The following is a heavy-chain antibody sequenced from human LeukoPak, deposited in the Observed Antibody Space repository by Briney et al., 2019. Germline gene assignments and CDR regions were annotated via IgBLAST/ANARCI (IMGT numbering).Heavy chain of an antibody. Sequence: GGSLRLSCAASGFTFSSYGMHWVRQAPGKGLEWVAVISYDGSNKYHADSVKGRFSISRDNSENMLFLQMNSLRRDDTAVYYCARFHSGYSDYWGQGNLVTVSS. CDR1: GFTFSSYG. CDR2: ISYDGSNK. V-gene: IGHV3-30*03. J-gene: IGHJ4*02. D-gene: IGHD1-26*01. CDR3: ARFHSGYSDY.